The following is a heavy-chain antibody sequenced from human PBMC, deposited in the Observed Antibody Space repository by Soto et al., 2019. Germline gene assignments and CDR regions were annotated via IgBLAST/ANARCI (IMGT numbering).Heavy chain of an antibody. V-gene: IGHV4-59*01. CDR2: IYYSGST. Sequence: QVQLQESGPGLVKPSETLSLTCTVSGGSISSYYWSWIRQPPGKGLEWIGYIYYSGSTNYNPSLIRRVTLSVDTSKNQIYLKLSSVTAADPAVYYCAGDRVREAGAGRKGVYGGYYYYYMDVWGKGTTVTVSS. J-gene: IGHJ6*03. CDR3: AGDRVREAGAGRKGVYGGYYYYYMDV. CDR1: GGSISSYY. D-gene: IGHD6-13*01.